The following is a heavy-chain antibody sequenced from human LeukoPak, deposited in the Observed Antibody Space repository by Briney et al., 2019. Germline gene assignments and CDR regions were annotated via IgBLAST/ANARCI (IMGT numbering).Heavy chain of an antibody. V-gene: IGHV1-18*01. CDR2: ISAYNGNT. CDR3: ARGRITMVRGVISVYYFDY. D-gene: IGHD3-10*01. J-gene: IGHJ4*02. CDR1: GGTFSSYA. Sequence: ASVKVSCKASGGTFSSYAISWVRQAPGQGLEWMGWISAYNGNTNYAQKLQGRVTMTTDTSTSTAYMELRSLRSDDTAVYYCARGRITMVRGVISVYYFDYWGQGTLVTVSS.